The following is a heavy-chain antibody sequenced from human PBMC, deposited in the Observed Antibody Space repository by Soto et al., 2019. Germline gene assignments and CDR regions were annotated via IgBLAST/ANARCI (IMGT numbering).Heavy chain of an antibody. CDR3: ARKLRRNGNPTKGGTDAFDF. Sequence: EVQLVESGGGLVQPGGSLRLSCAASGFTFSSYWMSWVRQAPGKGLEWVANIKQDGSEKYYVDSVKGRFTISRDNAKNSLYLQMNSLRAEDTAVYYCARKLRRNGNPTKGGTDAFDFWGQGTMVTVSS. J-gene: IGHJ3*01. CDR1: GFTFSSYW. V-gene: IGHV3-7*01. D-gene: IGHD1-1*01. CDR2: IKQDGSEK.